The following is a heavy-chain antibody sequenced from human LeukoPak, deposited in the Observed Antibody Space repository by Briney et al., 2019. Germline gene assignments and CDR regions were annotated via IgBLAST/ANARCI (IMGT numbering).Heavy chain of an antibody. Sequence: GESLKISCKGSGYSFTSYWIGWVRQMPGKGLEWMGIIYPGDSDTRYSPSFQGQVTISADKSISTAYLQWSSLKASDTAMYYCARQGETVVVPAAPDYWGQGTLVTVSS. J-gene: IGHJ4*02. D-gene: IGHD2-2*01. V-gene: IGHV5-51*01. CDR3: ARQGETVVVPAAPDY. CDR1: GYSFTSYW. CDR2: IYPGDSDT.